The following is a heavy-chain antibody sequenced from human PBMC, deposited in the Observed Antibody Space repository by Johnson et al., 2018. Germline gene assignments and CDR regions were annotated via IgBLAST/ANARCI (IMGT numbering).Heavy chain of an antibody. Sequence: EVQLVESGGGLVQXGGSLRLSCAASGFTFSGFWMTWVRQPGKGLEWVANIKQDGSEKYYVDSVKGRFTISRDNAKNSLYLQMNSLRAEDTAVYYCARPRRYGYPGGFDIWGQGTMVTVSS. CDR3: ARPRRYGYPGGFDI. CDR2: IKQDGSEK. V-gene: IGHV3-7*01. CDR1: GFTFSGFW. J-gene: IGHJ3*02. D-gene: IGHD5-24*01.